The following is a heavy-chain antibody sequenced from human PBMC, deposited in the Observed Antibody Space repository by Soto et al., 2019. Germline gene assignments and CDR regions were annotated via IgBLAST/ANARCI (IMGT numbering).Heavy chain of an antibody. CDR3: ARVLRLRFLEWLFGD. CDR1: GFTFSSYS. CDR2: ISSSSSTI. D-gene: IGHD3-3*01. J-gene: IGHJ4*02. V-gene: IGHV3-48*02. Sequence: PGGSLRLSCAASGFTFSSYSMNWVRQAPGKGLEWVSYISSSSSTIYYADSVKGRFTISRDNAKNSLYLQMNSLRDEDTAVYYCARVLRLRFLEWLFGDWGQGTRVTVSS.